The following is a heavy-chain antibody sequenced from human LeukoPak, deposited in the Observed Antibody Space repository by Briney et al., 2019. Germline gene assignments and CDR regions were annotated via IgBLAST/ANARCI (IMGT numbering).Heavy chain of an antibody. J-gene: IGHJ3*02. Sequence: GGSLRLSCAASGFSFSNAWMSWVRQAPGKGLEWVGRIKSKTTGGTTDFAAPVKGRFTISRDDSKSIAYLQMNSLKTEDTAVYYCTRSLLWFGELPSNDAFDIWGQGTMVTVSS. D-gene: IGHD3-10*01. CDR2: IKSKTTGGTT. CDR1: GFSFSNAW. CDR3: TRSLLWFGELPSNDAFDI. V-gene: IGHV3-15*01.